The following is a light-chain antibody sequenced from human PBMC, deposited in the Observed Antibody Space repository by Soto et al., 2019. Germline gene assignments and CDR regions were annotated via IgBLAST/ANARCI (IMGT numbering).Light chain of an antibody. CDR2: GAS. CDR1: QSVSSNY. Sequence: EIVLTQSPGTLSLSQGERATLSCRASQSVSSNYLAWCQQKPGQAPRLLIYGASSRATGIPDRFSGSGSGTDFTLTISRLEPEDFAVYYCQQYGNSPWTFGQGTKVEIK. V-gene: IGKV3-20*01. J-gene: IGKJ1*01. CDR3: QQYGNSPWT.